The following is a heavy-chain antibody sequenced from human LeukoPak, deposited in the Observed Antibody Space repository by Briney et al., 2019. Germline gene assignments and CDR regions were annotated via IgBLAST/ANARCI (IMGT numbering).Heavy chain of an antibody. CDR1: GFTFSSYS. CDR3: AKDLGIHSGHVTYFDY. Sequence: TGESLRLSCAASGFTFSSYSMSWVRQAPGKGLEWVSAITGSVGSTYYADSVKGRFTISKDNSKHTLYLQMNSLRAEDTAVYYCAKDLGIHSGHVTYFDYWGQGTLVTVPA. D-gene: IGHD5-12*01. J-gene: IGHJ4*02. CDR2: ITGSVGST. V-gene: IGHV3-23*01.